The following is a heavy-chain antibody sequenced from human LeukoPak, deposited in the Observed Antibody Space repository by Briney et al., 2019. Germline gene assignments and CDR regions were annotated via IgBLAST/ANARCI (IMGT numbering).Heavy chain of an antibody. CDR3: ATSKAYYYGMDV. CDR2: FDPEDGET. CDR1: GYTLTELS. V-gene: IGHV1-24*01. J-gene: IGHJ6*02. Sequence: ASVKVSCKVSGYTLTELSMHWVRQAPGKGLEWMGGFDPEDGETIYAQKFQGRVTMTEDTSTDTAYMELSSLRSEDTAVYHCATSKAYYYGMDVWGQGTTVTVSS.